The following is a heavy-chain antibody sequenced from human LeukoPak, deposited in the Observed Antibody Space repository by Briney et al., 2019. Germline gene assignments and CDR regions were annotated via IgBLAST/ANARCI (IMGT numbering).Heavy chain of an antibody. Sequence: ASVKVSCKASGYTFTSHGISWVRQAPGQGLEWMGWINPNSGGTNYAQKFQGRVTMTRDTSISTAYMELSRLRSDDTAVYYCASVIDYYDSSGLNYWGQGTLVTVSS. J-gene: IGHJ4*02. CDR3: ASVIDYYDSSGLNY. CDR2: INPNSGGT. V-gene: IGHV1-2*02. CDR1: GYTFTSHG. D-gene: IGHD3-22*01.